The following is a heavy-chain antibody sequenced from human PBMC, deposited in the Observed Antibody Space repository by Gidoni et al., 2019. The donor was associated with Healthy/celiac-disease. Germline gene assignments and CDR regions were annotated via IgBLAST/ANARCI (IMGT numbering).Heavy chain of an antibody. CDR1: AGSISSGSYY. CDR3: ARGLTGLSWFDP. Sequence: QVQLQESGPGLVKPSQTLSLTCTVSAGSISSGSYYWSWIRQPAGKGLEWIGRIYTSGSTNYNPSLKSRVAISVDMSKNQFSLKLSSVTAADTAVYYCARGLTGLSWFDPWGQGTLVTVSS. CDR2: IYTSGST. J-gene: IGHJ5*02. D-gene: IGHD3-9*01. V-gene: IGHV4-61*02.